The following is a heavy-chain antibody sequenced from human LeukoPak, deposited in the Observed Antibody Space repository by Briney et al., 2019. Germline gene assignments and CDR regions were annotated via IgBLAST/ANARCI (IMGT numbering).Heavy chain of an antibody. J-gene: IGHJ3*02. D-gene: IGHD3-22*01. Sequence: PGGSLRLSCAASGFTFSSYAMSWVRQAPGKGLEWASAISGTSRSTYYADSVKGRFTLSRDNSKNTLYLQMNSLRAEGTALYYCAKGFYDSSGYYYLYAFDIWGQGTMVTVSS. CDR3: AKGFYDSSGYYYLYAFDI. CDR1: GFTFSSYA. V-gene: IGHV3-23*01. CDR2: ISGTSRST.